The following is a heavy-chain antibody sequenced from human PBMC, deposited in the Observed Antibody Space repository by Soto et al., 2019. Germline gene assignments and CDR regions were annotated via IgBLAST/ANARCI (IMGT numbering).Heavy chain of an antibody. J-gene: IGHJ6*02. CDR1: GFTFSSYG. Sequence: QVQLVESGGGVVQPGTSLRLSCAASGFTFSSYGMHWVRQAPGKGLEWVAVISYNGGNKYYGDSVKGRFTISRDNSKKMMYLQMNSLRAEGTAVYYCAKDHVVYYSGMDVWGQGTTVTVSS. V-gene: IGHV3-30*18. CDR3: AKDHVVYYSGMDV. CDR2: ISYNGGNK.